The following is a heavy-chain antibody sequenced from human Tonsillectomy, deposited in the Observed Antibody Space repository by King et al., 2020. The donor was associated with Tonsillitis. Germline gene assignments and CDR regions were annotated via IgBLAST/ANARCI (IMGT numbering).Heavy chain of an antibody. V-gene: IGHV3-43*02. CDR2: ISGDGGST. D-gene: IGHD3-3*01. CDR1: GFTFDDYA. Sequence: VQLVESGGGVVQPGGSLRLSCAASGFTFDDYAMHWVRQAPGKGLEWVSLISGDGGSTYYADSVKGRFTISHDNSKNSLYLQMKSHRTEDTALYYCAQSRSYYDFWSGSQDYYYMDVWGKGTTVTVSS. CDR3: AQSRSYYDFWSGSQDYYYMDV. J-gene: IGHJ6*03.